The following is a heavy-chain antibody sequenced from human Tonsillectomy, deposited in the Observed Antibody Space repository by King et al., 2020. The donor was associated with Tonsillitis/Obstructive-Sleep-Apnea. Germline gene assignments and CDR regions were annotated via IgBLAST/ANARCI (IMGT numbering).Heavy chain of an antibody. D-gene: IGHD6-19*01. CDR2: IDHSGST. CDR1: SGSFSGYY. J-gene: IGHJ4*02. V-gene: IGHV4-34*01. Sequence: VQLQQWGAGLLKPSETLSLTCAVYSGSFSGYYWSWIRQPPGKGLEWIGEIDHSGSTNYNPSLKSRVTISVDTSTNQLSLELSSVTAADTAVYYCAREGSTGWYDYWGQGTLVTVSS. CDR3: AREGSTGWYDY.